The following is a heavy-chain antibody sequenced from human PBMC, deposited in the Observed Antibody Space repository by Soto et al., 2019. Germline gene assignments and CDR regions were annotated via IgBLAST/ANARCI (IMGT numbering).Heavy chain of an antibody. Sequence: QVQLVESGGGVVQPGRSLTLSCEVAGFTFTNYGMHWVRQAPGKGLEWVAFISYDGGRRYFADSVKGRFIISRVNSDNTLYLQMNRLKAEDTAVYFCAKDQYYQRYYYYGMDVWGQGTRVTVSS. CDR3: AKDQYYQRYYYYGMDV. V-gene: IGHV3-30*18. J-gene: IGHJ6*02. D-gene: IGHD3-16*01. CDR1: GFTFTNYG. CDR2: ISYDGGRR.